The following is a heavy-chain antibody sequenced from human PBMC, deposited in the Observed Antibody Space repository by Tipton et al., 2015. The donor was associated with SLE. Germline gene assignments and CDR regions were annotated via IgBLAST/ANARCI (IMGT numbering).Heavy chain of an antibody. CDR2: IYYSGST. V-gene: IGHV4-39*01. CDR3: ARGNSSGWYRGAFDI. D-gene: IGHD6-19*01. Sequence: TLSLTCTVSGGSISSSSYYWGWIRQPPGKGLEWIGSIYYSGSTYYNPSLKSRVTIPVDTSKNQFSLKLSSVTAADTAVYYCARGNSSGWYRGAFDIWGQGTMVTVSS. J-gene: IGHJ3*02. CDR1: GGSISSSSYY.